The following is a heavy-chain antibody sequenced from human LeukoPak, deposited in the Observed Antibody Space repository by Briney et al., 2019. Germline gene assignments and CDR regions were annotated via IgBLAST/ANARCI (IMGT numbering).Heavy chain of an antibody. J-gene: IGHJ4*02. D-gene: IGHD3-10*01. CDR3: ARGSGTLWFGEF. CDR1: GGSISIGGYS. Sequence: PSQTLSLTCAVSGGSISIGGYSWSWIRQPPGKGPEWIGYIYHSGSTYYNPSLKSRVTISVDRSKNQFSLKLSSVTAADTAVYYCARGSGTLWFGEFWGQGTLVTVSS. CDR2: IYHSGST. V-gene: IGHV4-30-2*01.